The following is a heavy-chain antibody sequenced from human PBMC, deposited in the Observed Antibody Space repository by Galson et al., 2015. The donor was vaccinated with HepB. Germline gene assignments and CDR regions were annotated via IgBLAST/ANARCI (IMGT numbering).Heavy chain of an antibody. CDR2: IWYDGSNK. CDR3: ARVTYYYDSSGYYTEYFQH. V-gene: IGHV3-33*01. CDR1: GFTFSSYG. D-gene: IGHD3-22*01. Sequence: SLRLSCAASGFTFSSYGLHWVRQAPGKGLEWVAVIWYDGSNKYYADSVKGLFTISRDNSKTTLYLQMNSLRAEDTAVYYCARVTYYYDSSGYYTEYFQHWGQGTLVTVSS. J-gene: IGHJ1*01.